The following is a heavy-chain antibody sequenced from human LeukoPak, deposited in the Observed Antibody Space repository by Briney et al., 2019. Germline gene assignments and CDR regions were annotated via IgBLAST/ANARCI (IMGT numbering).Heavy chain of an antibody. V-gene: IGHV3-7*01. J-gene: IGHJ4*02. Sequence: GGSLRLSCVASGFTFSSYWMSWVRQAPGKGLEWVANINQDESGKYYADSVQGRFAISRDNAKNSLYLQMNSLRVEDTTVFYCARIAYGYGYDYWGQGTLVTVSS. CDR2: INQDESGK. CDR3: ARIAYGYGYDY. D-gene: IGHD5-18*01. CDR1: GFTFSSYW.